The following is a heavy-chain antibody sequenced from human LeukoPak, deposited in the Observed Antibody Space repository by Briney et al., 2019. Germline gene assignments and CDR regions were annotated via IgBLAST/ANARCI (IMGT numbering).Heavy chain of an antibody. D-gene: IGHD2-2*01. CDR1: GFTFSSYA. Sequence: GGSLRLSCAASGFTFSSYAMSWVRQAPGKGLVWVSRISPTGSTTSYADSVKGRFTVSRDNAKNTLYLQMNSLRAEDTAVYYCARGAVKGHYCSSTSCYPHYGMDVWGQGTTVTVSS. CDR3: ARGAVKGHYCSSTSCYPHYGMDV. J-gene: IGHJ6*02. V-gene: IGHV3-23*01. CDR2: ISPTGSTT.